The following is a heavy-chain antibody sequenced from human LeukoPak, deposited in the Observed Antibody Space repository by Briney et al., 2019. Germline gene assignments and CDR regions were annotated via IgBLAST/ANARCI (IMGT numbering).Heavy chain of an antibody. CDR2: INPNSGDT. CDR1: GYILTDYY. V-gene: IGHV1-2*02. CDR3: ARGGVGHAFDI. D-gene: IGHD3-3*01. J-gene: IGHJ3*02. Sequence: ASVKVSCKASGYILTDYYIHWVRQAPGQGLEWMGWINPNSGDTNYVQKFQGRVSMTGDTSISTGYTELSSLRSDDTAVYYCARGGVGHAFDIWGQGTKVTVSS.